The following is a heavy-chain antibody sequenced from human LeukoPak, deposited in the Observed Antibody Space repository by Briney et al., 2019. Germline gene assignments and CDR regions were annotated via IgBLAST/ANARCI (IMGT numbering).Heavy chain of an antibody. CDR2: IYYSGST. V-gene: IGHV4-39*07. CDR3: ARDRSVAGTIDY. CDR1: GGSISSYY. D-gene: IGHD6-19*01. Sequence: SETLSLTCTVSGGSISSYYWGWIRQPPGKGLEWIGSIYYSGSTYYNPSLKSRVTISVDTSKNQFSLKLSSVTAADTAVYYCARDRSVAGTIDYWGQGTLVTVSS. J-gene: IGHJ4*02.